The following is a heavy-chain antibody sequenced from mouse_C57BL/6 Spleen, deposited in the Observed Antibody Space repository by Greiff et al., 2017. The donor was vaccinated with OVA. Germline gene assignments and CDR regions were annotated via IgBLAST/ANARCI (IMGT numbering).Heavy chain of an antibody. CDR3: ARSRGYDEYYAMDY. Sequence: QVQLKESGPELVKPGASVKISCKASGYSFTSYYIHWVKQRPGQGLEWIGWIYPGSGNTKYNEKFKGKATLTADTSSSTAYMQLSSLTSEDSAVYYCARSRGYDEYYAMDYWGQGTSVTVSS. J-gene: IGHJ4*01. V-gene: IGHV1-66*01. CDR2: IYPGSGNT. CDR1: GYSFTSYY. D-gene: IGHD2-2*01.